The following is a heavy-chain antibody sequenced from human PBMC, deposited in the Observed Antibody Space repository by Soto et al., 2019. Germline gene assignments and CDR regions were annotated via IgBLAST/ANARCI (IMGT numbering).Heavy chain of an antibody. J-gene: IGHJ4*01. D-gene: IGHD3-22*01. Sequence: GGSLRLSCAASGFTFSNYYMHWVRQAPGKGLVWVSRVNSDESSTSYADSVKGRFTISRDNAKKTLYLQMNSLRAEDTAVYYCAREGDGTTDYYQDYWGHGTLVTVS. V-gene: IGHV3-74*01. CDR2: VNSDESST. CDR3: AREGDGTTDYYQDY. CDR1: GFTFSNYY.